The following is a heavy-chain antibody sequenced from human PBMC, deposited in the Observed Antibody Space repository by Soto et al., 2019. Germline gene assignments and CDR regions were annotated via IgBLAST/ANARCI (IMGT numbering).Heavy chain of an antibody. J-gene: IGHJ5*02. V-gene: IGHV3-30*19. Sequence: GGSLRLSCATSGFTFSSYGMHWVRQAPGKGLEWLAVISFDGNTQYYADSVKGRFTISRDNSKNTLYLQMSRLRNEDTAVYYCARPSTAFLNGYLKVDIWGQGTLVTVSS. CDR3: ARPSTAFLNGYLKVDI. CDR2: ISFDGNTQ. D-gene: IGHD3-9*01. CDR1: GFTFSSYG.